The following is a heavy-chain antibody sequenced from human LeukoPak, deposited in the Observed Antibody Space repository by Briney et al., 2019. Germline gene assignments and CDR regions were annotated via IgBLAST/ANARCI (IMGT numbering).Heavy chain of an antibody. CDR1: GFTFSSYA. V-gene: IGHV3-23*01. Sequence: GGSLRLSCAASGFTFSSYAMSWVRQAPGKGLEWVSAISGSGGSTYYADAVKGRFTISRDNSKNTLYLQMNSLRAEDTAVYYCAKDRESVAAPYYFDYWGQGTLVTVSS. J-gene: IGHJ4*02. CDR2: ISGSGGST. CDR3: AKDRESVAAPYYFDY. D-gene: IGHD6-19*01.